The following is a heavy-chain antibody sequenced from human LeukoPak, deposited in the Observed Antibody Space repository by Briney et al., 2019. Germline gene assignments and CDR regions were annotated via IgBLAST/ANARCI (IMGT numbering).Heavy chain of an antibody. CDR3: ASSLSGSYASDY. D-gene: IGHD1-26*01. J-gene: IGHJ4*02. V-gene: IGHV1-69*02. CDR1: GGTFSSYT. CDR2: IILILGIA. Sequence: SVKVSCKASGGTFSSYTISWVRQAPGQGLEWMGRIILILGIASYAQKFQGRVTITADKSTSTAYMELSSLRSEDTAVYYCASSLSGSYASDYWGQGTLVTVSS.